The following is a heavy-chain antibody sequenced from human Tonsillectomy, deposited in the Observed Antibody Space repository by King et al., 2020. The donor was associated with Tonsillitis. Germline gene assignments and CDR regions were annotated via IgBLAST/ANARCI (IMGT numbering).Heavy chain of an antibody. CDR1: GDSVSSNSAA. CDR3: ARETYYYDSSGFLF. CDR2: TYYRYKWYN. J-gene: IGHJ4*02. D-gene: IGHD3-22*01. V-gene: IGHV6-1*01. Sequence: VQLQQSGPGLVKPSQTLSLTCAISGDSVSSNSAAWNWLRQSPSRGLEWLGRTYYRYKWYNDYAVSVKSRITINPDTSKNQFSLQLNSVTPEGTAVYYCARETYYYDSSGFLFWGQGTLVTVSS.